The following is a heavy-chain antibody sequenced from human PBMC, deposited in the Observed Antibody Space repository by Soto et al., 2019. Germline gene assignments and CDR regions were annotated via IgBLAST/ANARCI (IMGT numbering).Heavy chain of an antibody. D-gene: IGHD2-8*01. CDR2: MNPNSGNT. CDR3: ARDLMLYVRDN. V-gene: IGHV1-8*01. Sequence: GASVKVSCKASGYTFTSHDISWVRQAPGQGPEWMGWMNPNSGNTGYAQKFRGRVTMTRNTSISTAYMELSSLRSEDTAVYYCARDLMLYVRDNWGQGTLVTVSS. J-gene: IGHJ4*02. CDR1: GYTFTSHD.